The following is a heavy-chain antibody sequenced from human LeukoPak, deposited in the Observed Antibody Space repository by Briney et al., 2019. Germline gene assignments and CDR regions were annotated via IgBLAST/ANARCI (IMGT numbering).Heavy chain of an antibody. V-gene: IGHV4-4*07. Sequence: SETLSLTCTVSGGSISGYYLNWIRQPAGKGLEWIGRIYPSGSTNHNPSLKSRVTMSVDTSKNQFSLNLSSVTAADTAVYYCARDYYGPWGQGTLVTVSS. CDR3: ARDYYGP. D-gene: IGHD3-10*01. CDR1: GGSISGYY. CDR2: IYPSGST. J-gene: IGHJ5*02.